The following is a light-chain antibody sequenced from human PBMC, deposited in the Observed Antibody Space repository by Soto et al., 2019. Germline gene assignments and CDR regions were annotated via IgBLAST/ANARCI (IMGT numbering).Light chain of an antibody. J-gene: IGLJ1*01. CDR1: SSDVGGYNY. CDR3: SSYTSSSSDV. V-gene: IGLV2-14*03. CDR2: DVS. Sequence: QSALTQPASVSGSPGQSITISCTGTSSDVGGYNYVSWYQQHPGKAPKVVIYDVSYRPSGVSNRFSGSKSANTASLTISGLQAEDEADYYCSSYTSSSSDVFGTGTKLTVL.